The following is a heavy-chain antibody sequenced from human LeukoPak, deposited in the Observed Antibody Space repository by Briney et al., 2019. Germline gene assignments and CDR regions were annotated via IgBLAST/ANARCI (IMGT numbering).Heavy chain of an antibody. D-gene: IGHD1-26*01. J-gene: IGHJ4*02. V-gene: IGHV4-61*02. CDR2: IYTSGST. CDR3: ARESLGPPYYFVY. CDR1: GGSISTGTDY. Sequence: SETLSLTCTVSGGSISTGTDYWSWIRQPAGKGLEWIGRIYTSGSTNYNPSLKSRVTISVDTSKNQFSLKLSSVTAADTAVYYCARESLGPPYYFVYWGQGTLVTVSS.